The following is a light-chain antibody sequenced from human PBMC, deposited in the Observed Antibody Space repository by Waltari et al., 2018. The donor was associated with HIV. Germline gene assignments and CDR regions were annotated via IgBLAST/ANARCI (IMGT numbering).Light chain of an antibody. CDR3: QQYHRWPPLT. CDR1: QSIGTN. CDR2: GAS. V-gene: IGKV3-15*01. J-gene: IGKJ4*01. Sequence: EIVMTQSPDTLSVSPGDRASLFCRDSQSIGTNLAWYQHKPGQAPRLLIYGASTRATDIPARFSGSGSGTEFTLTISSLQSEDFAVYSCQQYHRWPPLTFGGGTKVEIK.